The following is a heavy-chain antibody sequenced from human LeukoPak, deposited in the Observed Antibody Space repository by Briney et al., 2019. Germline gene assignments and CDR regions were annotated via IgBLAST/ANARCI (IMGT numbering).Heavy chain of an antibody. CDR1: GDSVSSNSAA. D-gene: IGHD4-23*01. V-gene: IGHV6-1*01. J-gene: IGHJ4*02. CDR3: ARVAAGYSVNYFDY. Sequence: SQTLSLTCAISGDSVSSNSAAWNWIRQSPSRGLEWLGRTYYRSKWYYDYAVAVKSRISINPDTSKNQFSLQLSSVTLEDTAVYYCARVAAGYSVNYFDYWGQGTLVTVSS. CDR2: TYYRSKWYY.